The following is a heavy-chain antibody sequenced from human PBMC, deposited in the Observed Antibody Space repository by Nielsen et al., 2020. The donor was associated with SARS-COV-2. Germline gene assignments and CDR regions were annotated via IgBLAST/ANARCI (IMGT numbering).Heavy chain of an antibody. D-gene: IGHD4-11*01. CDR1: GFTFSDYY. V-gene: IGHV3-11*01. J-gene: IGHJ5*02. CDR3: ARDRDYSNYRTWFDP. CDR2: ISSSGSTI. Sequence: GGSLRLSCAASGFTFSDYYMRWIRQAPGKGLEWVSYISSSGSTIYYADSVKGRFTISRDNAKNSLYLQMNSLRAEDTAVYYCARDRDYSNYRTWFDPWGQGTLVTVSS.